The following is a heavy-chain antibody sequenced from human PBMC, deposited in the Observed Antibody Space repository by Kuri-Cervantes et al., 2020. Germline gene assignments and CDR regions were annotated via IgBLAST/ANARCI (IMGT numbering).Heavy chain of an antibody. CDR2: ISSSSSTI. J-gene: IGHJ2*01. CDR1: GFTFSSYS. Sequence: ETLSLTCAASGFTFSSYSMNWVRQAPGKGLEWVSYISSSSSTIYYADSVKGRFTISRDNAKNSLYLQMNSLRAEDTAVYYCARDRAVYGNWYFDLWGRGTLVTVSS. D-gene: IGHD2/OR15-2a*01. CDR3: ARDRAVYGNWYFDL. V-gene: IGHV3-48*01.